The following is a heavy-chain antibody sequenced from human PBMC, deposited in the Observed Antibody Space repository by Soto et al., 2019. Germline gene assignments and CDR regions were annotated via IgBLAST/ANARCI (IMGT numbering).Heavy chain of an antibody. CDR3: AHSLSYHDGFPFDY. J-gene: IGHJ4*02. CDR1: GFSLSTSGVG. Sequence: QITLKESGPTLVKPTQTLTLTCTFSGFSLSTSGVGVGWIRQPPGKALEWLALIYWDDDKRYSPSLESRLTIMKDPSKNQLVLTMDNMDPVDTATYYCAHSLSYHDGFPFDYWGQGTLVTVSS. CDR2: IYWDDDK. V-gene: IGHV2-5*02. D-gene: IGHD3-10*01.